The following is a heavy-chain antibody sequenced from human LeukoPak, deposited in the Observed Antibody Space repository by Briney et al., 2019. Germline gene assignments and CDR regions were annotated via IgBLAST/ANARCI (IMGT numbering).Heavy chain of an antibody. CDR1: GGSFSGYY. CDR2: INHSGST. Sequence: SETLSLTCAVYGGSFSGYYWSWIRQPPGKGLEWIGEINHSGSTNYNPSLKSRVTISVDTSKNQFSLKLSSVTAADTAVYYCARGVRGVIITPRRCWFDPWGQGTLVTVSS. CDR3: ARGVRGVIITPRRCWFDP. V-gene: IGHV4-34*01. D-gene: IGHD3-10*01. J-gene: IGHJ5*02.